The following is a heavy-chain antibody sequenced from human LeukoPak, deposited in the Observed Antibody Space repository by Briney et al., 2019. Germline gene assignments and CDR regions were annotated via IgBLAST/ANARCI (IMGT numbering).Heavy chain of an antibody. J-gene: IGHJ4*02. CDR2: INHSGST. V-gene: IGHV4-34*01. Sequence: PSETLSLTCAVYGGSFSGYYWSWIRQPPGKGLEWIGEINHSGSTNYNPSLKSRVTISVDTSKNQFSLKLSSVTAADTAVYYCARVRVLPYDYVWGSYRYFDYWGQGTLVTVSS. CDR1: GGSFSGYY. CDR3: ARVRVLPYDYVWGSYRYFDY. D-gene: IGHD3-16*02.